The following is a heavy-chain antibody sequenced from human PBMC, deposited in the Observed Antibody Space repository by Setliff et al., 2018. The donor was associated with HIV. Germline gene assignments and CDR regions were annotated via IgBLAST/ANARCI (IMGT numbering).Heavy chain of an antibody. Sequence: GGSLRLSCAASGFTFSNYGMHWVRQAPGKGLEWVAFIRLDGSDKFYADSVKGRFTISRDNSKNTLFLQMNSLRSEDTAVYYCAKEDQRVTSVDYWGQGTPVTVSS. CDR2: IRLDGSDK. J-gene: IGHJ4*02. D-gene: IGHD2-2*01. CDR3: AKEDQRVTSVDY. CDR1: GFTFSNYG. V-gene: IGHV3-30*02.